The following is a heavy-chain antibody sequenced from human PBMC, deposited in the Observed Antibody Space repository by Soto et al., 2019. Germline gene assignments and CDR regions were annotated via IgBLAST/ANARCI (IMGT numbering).Heavy chain of an antibody. J-gene: IGHJ6*02. D-gene: IGHD2-15*01. CDR3: ARGGSSPPQDIVVVVAATYYYYYYGMDV. Sequence: RASVKVSCKASGGTFSSYAISWVRQAPGQGLEWMGGIIPIFGTANYAQKFQGRVTITADESTSTAYMELSSLRSEDTAVYYCARGGSSPPQDIVVVVAATYYYYYYGMDVWGQGTTVTVSS. CDR2: IIPIFGTA. V-gene: IGHV1-69*13. CDR1: GGTFSSYA.